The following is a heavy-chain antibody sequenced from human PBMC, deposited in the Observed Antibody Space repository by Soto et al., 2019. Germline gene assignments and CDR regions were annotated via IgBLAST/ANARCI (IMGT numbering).Heavy chain of an antibody. Sequence: SETLSLTCTVSGGSISSYYWSWIRQPPGKGLEWIGYIYYSGSTNYNPSLKSRVTISVDTSKNQFSLKLSSVTAADTAVYYCAREKFYGSYYMYVWGKGTTVTVSS. D-gene: IGHD4-17*01. V-gene: IGHV4-59*01. CDR3: AREKFYGSYYMYV. J-gene: IGHJ6*03. CDR1: GGSISSYY. CDR2: IYYSGST.